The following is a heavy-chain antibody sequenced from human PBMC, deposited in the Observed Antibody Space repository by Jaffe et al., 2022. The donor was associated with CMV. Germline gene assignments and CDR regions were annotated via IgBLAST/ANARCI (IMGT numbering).Heavy chain of an antibody. V-gene: IGHV4-34*01. CDR2: INHSGST. CDR3: ARGPSFGS. J-gene: IGHJ5*02. D-gene: IGHD3-10*01. Sequence: QVQLQQWGAGLLKPSETLSLTCAVYGGSFSGYYWSWIRQPPGKGLEWIGEINHSGSTNYNPSLKSRVTISVDTSKNQFSLKLSSVTAADTAVYYCARGPSFGSWGQGTLVTVSS. CDR1: GGSFSGYY.